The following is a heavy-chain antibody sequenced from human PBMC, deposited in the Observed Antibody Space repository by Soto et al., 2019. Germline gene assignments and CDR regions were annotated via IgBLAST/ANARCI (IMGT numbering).Heavy chain of an antibody. J-gene: IGHJ6*02. CDR2: ISYDGSNK. V-gene: IGHV3-30*18. CDR1: GFTFSSYG. CDR3: ANVPYDFWSGYPYYYGMDV. D-gene: IGHD3-3*01. Sequence: GGSLSLSCAASGFTFSSYGMHWVRQAPGKGLEWVAVISYDGSNKYYADSVKGRFTISRDNSKNTLYLQMNSLRAEDTAVYYCANVPYDFWSGYPYYYGMDVWGQGTTVTVSS.